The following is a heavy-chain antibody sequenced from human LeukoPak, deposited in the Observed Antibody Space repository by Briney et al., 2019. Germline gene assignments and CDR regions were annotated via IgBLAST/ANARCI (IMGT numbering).Heavy chain of an antibody. CDR3: AKVTMMVVVRSYCDS. Sequence: GGSLRLSCAASGFTFSSYAMSWVRQAPGKGLEWVSTISGSGGSTYYPDSVQGRFTISRDNSKNTLYLQMNSLRAEDTAIYYCAKVTMMVVVRSYCDSWGQGTLVTVSS. CDR2: ISGSGGST. D-gene: IGHD3-22*01. CDR1: GFTFSSYA. J-gene: IGHJ4*02. V-gene: IGHV3-23*01.